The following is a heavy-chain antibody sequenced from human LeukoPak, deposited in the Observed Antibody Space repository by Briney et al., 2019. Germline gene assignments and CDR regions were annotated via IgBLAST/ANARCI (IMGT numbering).Heavy chain of an antibody. CDR3: ARRSGSYKIADYFDY. J-gene: IGHJ4*02. CDR1: GGSISTYY. Sequence: SETLSLTCTVSGGSISTYYWSWIRQPPGKGLEWIGYIYNSGSTNYNPFLKSRVTISVDTSKNQFSLKLRSVTAADTAVYYCARRSGSYKIADYFDYWGQGSQVTVS. CDR2: IYNSGST. V-gene: IGHV4-59*01. D-gene: IGHD1-26*01.